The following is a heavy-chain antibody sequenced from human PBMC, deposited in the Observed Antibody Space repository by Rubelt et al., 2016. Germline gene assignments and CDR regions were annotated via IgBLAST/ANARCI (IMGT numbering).Heavy chain of an antibody. D-gene: IGHD1-1*01. CDR2: ISAYDGNT. CDR3: AMVAGTTNNCLDP. CDR1: GYTFISYG. Sequence: QIQLVQSGPEVEKPGASVKVSCKAPGYTFISYGISWIRQAPGQGLEWMGWISAYDGNTNYAQKHQGRLTMTAVTATGVAWPERRSLRTYVTPLYYCAMVAGTTNNCLDPWGQGTLVTVSS. J-gene: IGHJ5*02. V-gene: IGHV1-18*01.